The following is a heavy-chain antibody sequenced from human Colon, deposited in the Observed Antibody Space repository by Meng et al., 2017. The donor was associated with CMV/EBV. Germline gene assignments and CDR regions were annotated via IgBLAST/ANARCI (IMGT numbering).Heavy chain of an antibody. CDR2: ITWDGSST. CDR3: ARERRMWELRTPWFDS. CDR1: GFTFDAYA. D-gene: IGHD1-26*01. V-gene: IGHV3-43D*03. Sequence: GFTFDAYAMHWVRQAPGKGLEWVSVITWDGSSTYYGDSVKGRFTISRDDSKNSLYLQMDSLRVEDTAFYYCARERRMWELRTPWFDSWGQGTLVTVSS. J-gene: IGHJ5*01.